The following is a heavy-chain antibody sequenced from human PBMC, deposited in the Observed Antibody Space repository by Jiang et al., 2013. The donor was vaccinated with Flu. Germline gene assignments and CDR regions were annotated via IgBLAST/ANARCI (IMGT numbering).Heavy chain of an antibody. J-gene: IGHJ3*02. CDR1: GFTFDDYA. D-gene: IGHD5-12*01. Sequence: PGRSLRLSCAASGFTFDDYAMHWVRQAPGKGLEWVSGISWNSGSIGYADSVKGRFTISRDNAKNSLYLQMNSLRAEDTAVYYCASGYSGYDPRKPIWGQGTMVTVSS. CDR3: ASGYSGYDPRKPI. CDR2: ISWNSGSI. V-gene: IGHV3-9*01.